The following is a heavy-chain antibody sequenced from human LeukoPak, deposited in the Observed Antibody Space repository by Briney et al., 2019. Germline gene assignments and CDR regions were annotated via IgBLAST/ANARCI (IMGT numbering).Heavy chain of an antibody. V-gene: IGHV4-61*01. CDR3: ARGVNYYDSSGYYAYYFDY. CDR1: GGSVSSGSYY. D-gene: IGHD3-22*01. CDR2: IYYSGST. J-gene: IGHJ4*02. Sequence: SETLSLTCIVSGGSVSSGSYYWSWIRQPPGKGLEWIGYIYYSGSTNYNPSLKSRVTISVDTSKNQFSLKLSSVTAADTAVYYCARGVNYYDSSGYYAYYFDYWGQGTLVTVSS.